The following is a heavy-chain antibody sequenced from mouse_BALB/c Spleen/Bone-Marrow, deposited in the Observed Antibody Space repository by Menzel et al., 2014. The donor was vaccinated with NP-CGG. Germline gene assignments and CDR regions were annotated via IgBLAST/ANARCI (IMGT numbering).Heavy chain of an antibody. CDR1: GFSLTSYG. V-gene: IGHV2-9*02. CDR2: IWAGGST. D-gene: IGHD4-1*02. CDR3: ARDQLGRRYYFDY. Sequence: VKLVESGPGLVAPSQSLSITCTVSGFSLTSYGVHWVRQPPGKGLEWLGVIWAGGSTNYNSALMSRLSISKDNSKSQVSLKMNSLQTDDTAVYYCARDQLGRRYYFDYWGQGTTLTVSS. J-gene: IGHJ2*01.